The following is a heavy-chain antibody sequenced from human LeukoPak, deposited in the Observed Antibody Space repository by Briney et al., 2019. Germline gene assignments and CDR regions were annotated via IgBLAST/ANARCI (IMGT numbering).Heavy chain of an antibody. D-gene: IGHD5-24*01. J-gene: IGHJ4*02. CDR2: ISGSGGST. CDR1: GFTFSSYA. Sequence: WGSLRLSSAASGFTFSSYAMSWVRQAPGKGLEWVSAISGSGGSTYYADSVKGRFTISRDNSKNTLYLQMNSLRAEDTAVYYCANRDGYLPYNFDYWGQGTLVTVSS. CDR3: ANRDGYLPYNFDY. V-gene: IGHV3-23*01.